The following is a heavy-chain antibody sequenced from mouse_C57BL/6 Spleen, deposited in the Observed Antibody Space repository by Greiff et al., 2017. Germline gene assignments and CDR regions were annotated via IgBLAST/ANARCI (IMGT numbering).Heavy chain of an antibody. CDR1: GISITTGNYR. Sequence: EVKLQESGPGLVKPSQTVFLTCTVTGISITTGNYRWSWIRQFPGNKLEWIGYIYYSGTITYNPSLTSRTTITRDTPKNQFFLEMNSLTAEDTATYYCAREEYYGSSPPFFDVWGTGTTVTGAS. V-gene: IGHV3-5*01. CDR3: AREEYYGSSPPFFDV. CDR2: IYYSGTI. J-gene: IGHJ1*03. D-gene: IGHD1-1*01.